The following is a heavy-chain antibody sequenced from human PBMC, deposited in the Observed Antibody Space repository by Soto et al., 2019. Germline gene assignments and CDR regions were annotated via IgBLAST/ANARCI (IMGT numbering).Heavy chain of an antibody. V-gene: IGHV4-34*01. D-gene: IGHD7-27*01. Sequence: QVQLQQWGAGLLKPSETLSLTCAVYGGSFSGYYWSWIRQPPGKGLEWIGEINHSGSTNYNPSLKSRVTISVDTSKNQLSLKLRSVTAADTSVYYCARGWGRIFDYWGQGTLVTVSS. J-gene: IGHJ4*02. CDR3: ARGWGRIFDY. CDR2: INHSGST. CDR1: GGSFSGYY.